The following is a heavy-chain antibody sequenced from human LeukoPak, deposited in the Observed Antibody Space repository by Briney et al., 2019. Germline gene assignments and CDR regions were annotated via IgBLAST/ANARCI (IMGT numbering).Heavy chain of an antibody. J-gene: IGHJ4*02. D-gene: IGHD3-22*01. V-gene: IGHV3-23*01. Sequence: GGSLRLSCAASGFSFTSYDMSWVRQAPGKGLEWVSAISGSGGTAYYADSVKGRFTISRDNSKNTLYLQMNSLRAEDTAVYYCAKKGYYDGSGYYMYYFDHWGQGTLVTVSS. CDR3: AKKGYYDGSGYYMYYFDH. CDR1: GFSFTSYD. CDR2: ISGSGGTA.